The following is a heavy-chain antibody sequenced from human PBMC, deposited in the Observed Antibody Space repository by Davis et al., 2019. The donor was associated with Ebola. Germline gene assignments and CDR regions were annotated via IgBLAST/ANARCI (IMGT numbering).Heavy chain of an antibody. V-gene: IGHV3-49*04. Sequence: PGGSLRLSCAASGFTVSSNYMSWVRQAPGKGLEWVGFIRSKPYGGTTEYAASVKGRFTISRDDSKSIAYLQMNSLKAEDTAVYYCSRDGYGAPDAFDIWGQGTMVTVSS. CDR1: GFTVSSNY. D-gene: IGHD5-12*01. CDR2: IRSKPYGGTT. J-gene: IGHJ3*02. CDR3: SRDGYGAPDAFDI.